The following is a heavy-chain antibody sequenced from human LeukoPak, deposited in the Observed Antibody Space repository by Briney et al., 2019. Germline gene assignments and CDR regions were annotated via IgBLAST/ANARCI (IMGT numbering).Heavy chain of an antibody. Sequence: PGGSLRLSCAASGLTFSSHWMHWVRQAPGKGLVWVSRITNDGSSTTYADSVKGRFTISRDNAKNMLYLQVNSLRAEDTAVYYCAKIKKGGFYYFDYWGQGTLVTVSS. D-gene: IGHD3-16*01. J-gene: IGHJ4*02. CDR2: ITNDGSST. V-gene: IGHV3-74*01. CDR3: AKIKKGGFYYFDY. CDR1: GLTFSSHW.